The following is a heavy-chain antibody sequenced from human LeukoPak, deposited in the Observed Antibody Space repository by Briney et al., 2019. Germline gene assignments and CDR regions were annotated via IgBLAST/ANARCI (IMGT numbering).Heavy chain of an antibody. D-gene: IGHD4-17*01. CDR3: ARDLVAMTTVTTAGY. Sequence: PGGSLRLSCAASGFTFSSYSMNWVRQAPGKGLEWVSSISSSSSYIYYADSVKGRFTISRDNAKNSLYLQMNSLRAEDTAVYYCARDLVAMTTVTTAGYWGQGTLVTVSS. V-gene: IGHV3-21*01. CDR2: ISSSSSYI. CDR1: GFTFSSYS. J-gene: IGHJ4*02.